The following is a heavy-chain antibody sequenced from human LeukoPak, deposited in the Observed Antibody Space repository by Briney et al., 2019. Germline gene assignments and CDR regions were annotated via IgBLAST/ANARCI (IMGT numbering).Heavy chain of an antibody. D-gene: IGHD4-17*01. CDR2: IFYSGST. Sequence: PSETLSLTCTVSGGSISNYYWSWIRQPPGRGLEWIGYIFYSGSTNYNPSLKSRVTISVDTSKNQFSLKLSSVTAADTAVYYCASTSLDGNFDYWGQGTLVTVSS. CDR1: GGSISNYY. CDR3: ASTSLDGNFDY. V-gene: IGHV4-59*01. J-gene: IGHJ4*02.